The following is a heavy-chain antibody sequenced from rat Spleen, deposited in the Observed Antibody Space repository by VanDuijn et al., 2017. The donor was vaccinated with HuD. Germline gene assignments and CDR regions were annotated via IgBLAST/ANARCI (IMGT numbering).Heavy chain of an antibody. CDR2: IVDDGSNT. CDR3: TTDTFYDGTYYPGGFDY. J-gene: IGHJ2*01. D-gene: IGHD1-12*02. V-gene: IGHV5S10*01. Sequence: EVQLVESGGGLVQPGRSLKLSCSASGFTFSDYTMAWVRQAPKKGLEWVAAIVDDGSNTFYRDSVKGRFTISRDTAQNTLSLQMNSLRSEDTATYYCTTDTFYDGTYYPGGFDYWGQGVMVTVSS. CDR1: GFTFSDYT.